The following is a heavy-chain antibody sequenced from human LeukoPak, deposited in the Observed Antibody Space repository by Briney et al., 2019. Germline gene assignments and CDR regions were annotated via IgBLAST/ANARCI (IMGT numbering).Heavy chain of an antibody. V-gene: IGHV3-23*01. D-gene: IGHD1-26*01. J-gene: IGHJ4*02. CDR3: AKWARLGLLGATTRGHFGY. CDR1: GFTFSTYA. Sequence: GGSLRLSCAASGFTFSTYAMSWVRQAPGKGLEWVSTITGSGGSTYYADSVKGRFTISRDNAKNTLYLQIDSLRDEDTAVCYCAKWARLGLLGATTRGHFGYWGQGILVTVSS. CDR2: ITGSGGST.